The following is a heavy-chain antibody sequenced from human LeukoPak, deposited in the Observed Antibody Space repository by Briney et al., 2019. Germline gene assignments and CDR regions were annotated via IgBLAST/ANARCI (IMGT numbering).Heavy chain of an antibody. CDR1: GFTFGSYS. J-gene: IGHJ4*02. D-gene: IGHD1/OR15-1a*01. V-gene: IGHV3-48*02. CDR3: ARADRDGNKRFLD. Sequence: GGSLRLSCVASGFTFGSYSMNWVRQAPGKGLEWVSYISSGSSIMYYADSVKGRFTISRDNGKNLVSLQMNSLRDEDTAVYYCARADRDGNKRFLDWGQGTLVTVSS. CDR2: ISSGSSIM.